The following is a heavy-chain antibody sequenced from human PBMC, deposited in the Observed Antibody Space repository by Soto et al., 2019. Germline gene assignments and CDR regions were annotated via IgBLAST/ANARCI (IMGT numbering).Heavy chain of an antibody. J-gene: IGHJ6*02. V-gene: IGHV3-33*01. CDR1: GFTFSDYG. CDR2: IWFDGSNE. Sequence: QVQLVESGGGVVQPGWSLRLSCAASGFTFSDYGMHWVRQAPGEGLQWVAVIWFDGSNEHYADSVKGRFTISRDNSKNTLYLQMYSLRAGDTAVYYCARGSLYCSSTSCSYGLDVCGQGTTVTVSS. D-gene: IGHD2-15*01. CDR3: ARGSLYCSSTSCSYGLDV.